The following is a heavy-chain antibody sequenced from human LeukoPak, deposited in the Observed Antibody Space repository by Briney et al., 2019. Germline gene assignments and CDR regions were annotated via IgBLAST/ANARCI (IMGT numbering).Heavy chain of an antibody. Sequence: GGSLRLSCAASGFTFSSYSMNWVRQAPGKGLEWVSYISSSSSTIYYADSVKGRFTISRDNSKNTLYLQMNSLRAEDTAVYYCASLPILWGAPHAFDIWGQGTMVTVSS. V-gene: IGHV3-48*01. J-gene: IGHJ3*02. CDR1: GFTFSSYS. CDR3: ASLPILWGAPHAFDI. D-gene: IGHD1-26*01. CDR2: ISSSSSTI.